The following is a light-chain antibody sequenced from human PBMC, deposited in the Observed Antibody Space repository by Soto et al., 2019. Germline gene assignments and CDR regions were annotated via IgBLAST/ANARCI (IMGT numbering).Light chain of an antibody. CDR2: AAS. Sequence: DIQLTQSPSFLSASVGDRVTITCRASQGISSYLAWYQQKAGKAPKLLIYAASTLQGGVPSRFSGSESGTEFTLTISSLQPEDFATYYCQQLKSYPLTFGGGTKVEIK. J-gene: IGKJ4*01. CDR1: QGISSY. CDR3: QQLKSYPLT. V-gene: IGKV1-9*01.